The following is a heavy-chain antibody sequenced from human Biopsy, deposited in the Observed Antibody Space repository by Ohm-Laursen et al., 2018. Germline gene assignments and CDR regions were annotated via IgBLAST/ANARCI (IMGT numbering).Heavy chain of an antibody. V-gene: IGHV4-59*08. D-gene: IGHD2-15*01. CDR1: GVSITAYY. Sequence: SDTLSLTCTVSGVSITAYYWIWIRQPPGQGLECIGNFHHSGSNNSNPSLKIQLTISVDTDKNQFSLKLSSVTVADTAVYYCARMDCSGGSCHYYSYGMDVWGQGTTVTVSS. CDR3: ARMDCSGGSCHYYSYGMDV. J-gene: IGHJ6*02. CDR2: FHHSGSN.